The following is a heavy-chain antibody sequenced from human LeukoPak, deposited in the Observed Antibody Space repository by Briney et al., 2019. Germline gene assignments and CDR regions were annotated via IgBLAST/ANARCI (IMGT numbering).Heavy chain of an antibody. Sequence: SETLSLTCAVYGGSFSGYYWSWIRQPPGKGLEWIGEINHSGSTNYNPSLKSRVTISVDTSKNQFSLKLSSVTAADTAVYYCARHLRMTTVTLGAFDIWGQGTMVTVSS. V-gene: IGHV4-34*01. CDR2: INHSGST. CDR1: GGSFSGYY. CDR3: ARHLRMTTVTLGAFDI. D-gene: IGHD4-17*01. J-gene: IGHJ3*02.